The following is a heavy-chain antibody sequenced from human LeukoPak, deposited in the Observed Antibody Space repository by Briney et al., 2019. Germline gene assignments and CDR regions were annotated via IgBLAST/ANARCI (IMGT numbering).Heavy chain of an antibody. CDR2: I. CDR3: AKRGVVIRVILVGFHKEAYYFDS. V-gene: IGHV3-23*01. Sequence: PRGSLRLSCAVSGITLSNYGMSWVRQAPGKGLEWVAGIKGRFTISRDNPKNTLFPQMNSLRAEDTAVYFCAKRGVVIRVILVGFHKEAYYFDSWGQGALVTVSS. J-gene: IGHJ4*02. D-gene: IGHD3-10*01. CDR1: GITLSNYG.